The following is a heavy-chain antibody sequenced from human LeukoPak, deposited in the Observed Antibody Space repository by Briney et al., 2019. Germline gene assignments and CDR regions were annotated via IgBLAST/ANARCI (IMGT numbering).Heavy chain of an antibody. CDR3: AAVGKGIRYYGSGSLFDY. J-gene: IGHJ4*02. CDR2: ICYSGST. V-gene: IGHV4-59*08. Sequence: PSETLSLTCTVSGGSISSYYWSWIRQPPGKGLEWIGYICYSGSTNYNPSLKSRVTISVDTSKNQFSLKLSSVTAADTAVYYCAAVGKGIRYYGSGSLFDYWGQGTLVTVSS. CDR1: GGSISSYY. D-gene: IGHD3-10*01.